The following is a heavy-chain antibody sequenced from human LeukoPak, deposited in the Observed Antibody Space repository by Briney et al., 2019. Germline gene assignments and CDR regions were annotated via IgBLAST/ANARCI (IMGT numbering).Heavy chain of an antibody. CDR2: MSNSGST. J-gene: IGHJ4*02. V-gene: IGHV4-59*01. D-gene: IGHD5-24*01. Sequence: SETLSLTCSVSGGSISTYYWSWIRQPPGKGLEWIGYMSNSGSTNYNPSLKSRVTMSVDTSKNQFSLKLSSVTAADTAVYYCARIRDGYNFDFDYWGQGTLVTVSS. CDR3: ARIRDGYNFDFDY. CDR1: GGSISTYY.